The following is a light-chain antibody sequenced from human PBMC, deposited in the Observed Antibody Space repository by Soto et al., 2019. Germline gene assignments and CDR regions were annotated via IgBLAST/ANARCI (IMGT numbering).Light chain of an antibody. Sequence: EIVMTQSPATLSVSPGERATLSCRASQSVSSNLAWYQQKPDQPPRLLIYGASTRATGIPARVSGSGSGTEVTLTISSLQSEDFAVYYCQQYNNWRPGTFGQGTKVEIK. CDR1: QSVSSN. V-gene: IGKV3-15*01. CDR2: GAS. CDR3: QQYNNWRPGT. J-gene: IGKJ1*01.